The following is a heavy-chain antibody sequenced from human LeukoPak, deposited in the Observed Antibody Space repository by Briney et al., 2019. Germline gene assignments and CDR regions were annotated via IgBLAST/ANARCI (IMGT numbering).Heavy chain of an antibody. CDR2: IDPNSGGA. Sequence: ASVKVSCKPSGYTFTVYFLHWLRQAPGQGLEWMGGIDPNSGGAVYAQKFRGRVTVTRDTSVSTAYMELSRLRSDDTVFYYCAIENYYDSSGYSKAFDYWGQGTLVTVSS. J-gene: IGHJ4*02. D-gene: IGHD3-22*01. CDR3: AIENYYDSSGYSKAFDY. CDR1: GYTFTVYF. V-gene: IGHV1-2*05.